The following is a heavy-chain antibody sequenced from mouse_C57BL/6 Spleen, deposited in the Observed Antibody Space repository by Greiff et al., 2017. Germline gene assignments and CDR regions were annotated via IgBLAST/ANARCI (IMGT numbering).Heavy chain of an antibody. Sequence: VQLQQSGPELVKPGASVKISCKASGYAFSSSWMNWVKQRPGKGLEWIGRIYPGDGDTNYNGKFKGNATLTADKSSSTAYMQLSSLTSEDSAVYFCARGITTVVAPFDYWGQGTTLTVSS. CDR1: GYAFSSSW. D-gene: IGHD1-1*01. J-gene: IGHJ2*01. V-gene: IGHV1-82*01. CDR3: ARGITTVVAPFDY. CDR2: IYPGDGDT.